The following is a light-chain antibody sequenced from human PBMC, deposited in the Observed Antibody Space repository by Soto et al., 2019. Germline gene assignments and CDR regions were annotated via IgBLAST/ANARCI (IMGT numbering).Light chain of an antibody. Sequence: DIQMTQSPSTLSASAGDRVTITCRASQNIDMYLAWYQQKPGQAPSLLIYRASSLQSGVPSRFSGSGSGTAFTLTISSLQPYDFATYYCQQSITYPWTFGQGTKVDIK. CDR1: QNIDMY. CDR3: QQSITYPWT. CDR2: RAS. V-gene: IGKV1-5*03. J-gene: IGKJ1*01.